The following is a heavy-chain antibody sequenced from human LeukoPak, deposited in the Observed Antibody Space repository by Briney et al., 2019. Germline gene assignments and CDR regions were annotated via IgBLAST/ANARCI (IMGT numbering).Heavy chain of an antibody. Sequence: SQTLSLTCAVHGGSFSGYYWSWIRQPPGQGLEWLGEINHSGSTNYNPSLKRRVTISVDTSKKKFSLKLSSVTAADTAVYYCARGGWTTVTPLKFWAQGTLVTVSS. CDR3: ARGGWTTVTPLKF. V-gene: IGHV4-34*01. CDR1: GGSFSGYY. CDR2: INHSGST. D-gene: IGHD4-17*01. J-gene: IGHJ4*02.